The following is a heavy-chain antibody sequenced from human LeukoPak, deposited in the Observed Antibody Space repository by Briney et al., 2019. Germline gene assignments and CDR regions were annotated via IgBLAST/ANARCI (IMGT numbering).Heavy chain of an antibody. J-gene: IGHJ5*02. CDR3: ARIGRPSP. Sequence: PSETLSLTCAVYGGSFSGYYWSWIRQPPGKGLEWIGEINHSGSTNYNPSLKSRVTISVDTSKNQFSLKLSSVTAADTAVYYCARIGRPSPWGQGTLVTVPS. CDR1: GGSFSGYY. CDR2: INHSGST. D-gene: IGHD1-26*01. V-gene: IGHV4-34*01.